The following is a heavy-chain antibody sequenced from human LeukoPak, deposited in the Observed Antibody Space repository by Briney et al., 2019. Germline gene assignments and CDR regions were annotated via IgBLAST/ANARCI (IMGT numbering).Heavy chain of an antibody. CDR1: GFTFSSYW. Sequence: GGSLRLSCAASGFTFSSYWMSWVRQAPGKGLEWVANIKQDGSEKYYVDSVKGRFTISRDNAKNSLYLQMNSLRAEDTAVYYCARALTYGDYGWFDPWGQGTLVTVSS. J-gene: IGHJ5*02. CDR3: ARALTYGDYGWFDP. CDR2: IKQDGSEK. V-gene: IGHV3-7*01. D-gene: IGHD4-17*01.